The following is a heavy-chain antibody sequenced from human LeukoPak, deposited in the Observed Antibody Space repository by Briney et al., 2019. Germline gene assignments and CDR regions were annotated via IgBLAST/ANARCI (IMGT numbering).Heavy chain of an antibody. CDR1: GGSISSYY. CDR3: ARDKSVCSGGSCYSGDAFDI. CDR2: IYSSGTI. D-gene: IGHD2-15*01. J-gene: IGHJ3*02. Sequence: PSETLSLTCSVSGGSISSYYWSWIRQPAGKGLEWIGRIYSSGTITYNPSLQSRVTISVDKSKNQFSLKLSSVTAADTAVYYCARDKSVCSGGSCYSGDAFDIWGQGTMVTVSS. V-gene: IGHV4-4*07.